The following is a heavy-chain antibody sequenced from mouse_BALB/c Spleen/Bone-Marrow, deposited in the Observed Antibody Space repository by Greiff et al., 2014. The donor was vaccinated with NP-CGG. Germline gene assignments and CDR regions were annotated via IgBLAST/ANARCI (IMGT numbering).Heavy chain of an antibody. CDR3: ARLGDYSYFDY. Sequence: VHLVESGGGLVQPGGSLKLSCATSGFSFSDYYMYWIRQTPEKRLEWVAYISNGGGSTYYPDTVKGRFTISRDNAKNTLYLQMSRLKSEDTAMYYCARLGDYSYFDYWGRGTTLTVSS. CDR2: ISNGGGST. J-gene: IGHJ2*01. V-gene: IGHV5-12*02. CDR1: GFSFSDYY. D-gene: IGHD1-1*01.